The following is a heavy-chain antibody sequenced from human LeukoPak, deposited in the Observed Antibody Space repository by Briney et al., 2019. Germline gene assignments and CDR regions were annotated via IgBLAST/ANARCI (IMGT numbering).Heavy chain of an antibody. Sequence: PGGSLRLSCAASGFTFSSYALNWVRQAPGKGLEWVCYISSSATTIYYADSVKGRFTISRDNGKNSLYLQMNSLRAEDTAVYYCARGIPLDCWGRGTLVTVSS. V-gene: IGHV3-48*03. J-gene: IGHJ4*02. CDR3: ARGIPLDC. CDR2: ISSSATTI. CDR1: GFTFSSYA.